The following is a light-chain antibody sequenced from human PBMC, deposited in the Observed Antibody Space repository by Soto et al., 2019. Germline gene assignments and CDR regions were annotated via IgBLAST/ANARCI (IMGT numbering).Light chain of an antibody. J-gene: IGKJ1*01. CDR3: QEHGSSAWT. CDR2: GAS. V-gene: IGKV3-20*01. Sequence: EIVVTQSPGTLSLSPGERATLSCRASQSVSSNYLAWYQQKPGQAPRLLIYGASNRATGIPDRFSGSGSGTDFTLTSSRLDPEDFAVYYCQEHGSSAWTFGQGTRVYIK. CDR1: QSVSSNY.